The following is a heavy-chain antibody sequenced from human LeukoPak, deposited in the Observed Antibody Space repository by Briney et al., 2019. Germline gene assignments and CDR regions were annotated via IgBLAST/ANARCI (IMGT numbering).Heavy chain of an antibody. J-gene: IGHJ5*02. Sequence: GGSLRLSCAASGFTFSSYSMNWVRQAPGKGLEWVSSISSSSSYIYYADSVKGRFTISRDNAKNSLYLQMNSLRAEDTAVYYCARDFGHVAAAGRITFDPWGQGTLVTASS. CDR3: ARDFGHVAAAGRITFDP. CDR1: GFTFSSYS. CDR2: ISSSSSYI. V-gene: IGHV3-21*01. D-gene: IGHD6-13*01.